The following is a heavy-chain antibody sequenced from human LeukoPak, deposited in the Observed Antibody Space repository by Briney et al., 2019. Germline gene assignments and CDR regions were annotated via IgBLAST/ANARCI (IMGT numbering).Heavy chain of an antibody. CDR2: INPNSATT. J-gene: IGHJ3*01. CDR1: GYTFTDYD. V-gene: IGHV1-8*03. Sequence: GASVKVSCKTSGYTFTDYDVHWVRQAPGQGLEWMGWINPNSATTNYAQRLQGRVTFTRDTSLSVAYMELSSLTSEDAAVYFCARGDFAETNTAFDVWGQGTLVAVSS. D-gene: IGHD1-14*01. CDR3: ARGDFAETNTAFDV.